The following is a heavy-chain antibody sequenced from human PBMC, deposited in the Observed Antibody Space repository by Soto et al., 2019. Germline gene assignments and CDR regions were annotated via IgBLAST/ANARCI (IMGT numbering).Heavy chain of an antibody. J-gene: IGHJ6*02. CDR3: ARDRGLYGSGSYSGMDV. CDR1: GFTFSSYS. V-gene: IGHV3-21*01. CDR2: ISSSSSYI. D-gene: IGHD3-10*01. Sequence: SLRLSCAASGFTFSSYSMNWVRQAPGKGLEWVSSISSSSSYIYYADSVKGRFTISRDNAKNSLYLQMNSLRAEDTAVYYCARDRGLYGSGSYSGMDVWGQGTTVTVSS.